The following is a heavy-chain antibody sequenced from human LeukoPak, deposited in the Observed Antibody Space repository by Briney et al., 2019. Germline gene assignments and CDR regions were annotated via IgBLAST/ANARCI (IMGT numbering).Heavy chain of an antibody. CDR2: ISDSGST. CDR3: ARQDIWFGELVV. D-gene: IGHD3-10*01. V-gene: IGHV4-39*01. CDR1: GGSISRSSYY. Sequence: SETLSLTCIVSGGSISRSSYYWGWRRQPPGKGREWIGTISDSGSTYYSPSLTSRVTISVDTSKNQFSLKLRFVTAADTAVYYCARQDIWFGELVVWGQGTTVTVSS. J-gene: IGHJ6*02.